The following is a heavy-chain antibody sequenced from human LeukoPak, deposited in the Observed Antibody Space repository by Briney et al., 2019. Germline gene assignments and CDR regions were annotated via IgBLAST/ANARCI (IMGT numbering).Heavy chain of an antibody. CDR3: ASHKGF. Sequence: SETLSLTCTVSGVSISNNYWSWFRQPPGKGLEWIGYIYYSGSTNYNPSLKSRVTISVDTSKSQFSLKLSSVTAADTAVYYRASHKGFWGQGTLVTVSS. J-gene: IGHJ4*02. V-gene: IGHV4-59*01. CDR1: GVSISNNY. CDR2: IYYSGST.